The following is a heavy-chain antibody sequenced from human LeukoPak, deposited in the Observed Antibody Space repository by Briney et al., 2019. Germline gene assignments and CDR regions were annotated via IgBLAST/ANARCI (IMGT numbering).Heavy chain of an antibody. CDR2: INPNSGGT. CDR1: GNTLTAYY. Sequence: ASVKVSCKASGNTLTAYYMYWVRQAPGQGLEWMGWINPNSGGTKSAQKFQGRVTMTRDTSISTAYMELSRLISDDTTVYYCARAGYYATSGPDYWGQGTLVTVSS. CDR3: ARAGYYATSGPDY. V-gene: IGHV1-2*02. J-gene: IGHJ4*02. D-gene: IGHD3-22*01.